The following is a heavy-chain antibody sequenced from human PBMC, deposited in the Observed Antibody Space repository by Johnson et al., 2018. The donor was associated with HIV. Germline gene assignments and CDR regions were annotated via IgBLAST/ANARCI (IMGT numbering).Heavy chain of an antibody. CDR3: ARSKDCSVSSCPDGFDI. J-gene: IGHJ3*02. Sequence: QVQLVESGGGLVKPGGSLRLSCGASGFTFSDSYMNWIRQAPGKGLEWVSYISNSGGTIYSADSVQGRFTISRDNAKNSLFLQMNSLRAEDTAVYYCARSKDCSVSSCPDGFDIWGQGTMVIVSS. D-gene: IGHD2-15*01. V-gene: IGHV3-11*04. CDR1: GFTFSDSY. CDR2: ISNSGGTI.